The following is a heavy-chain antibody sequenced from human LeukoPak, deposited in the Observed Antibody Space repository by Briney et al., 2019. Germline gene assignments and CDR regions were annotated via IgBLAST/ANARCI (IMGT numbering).Heavy chain of an antibody. V-gene: IGHV4-34*01. J-gene: IGHJ6*02. Sequence: SETLSLTCAVYGGSFSGYYWSWIRQPPGKGLEWIGEINHRGSTNYNPSLKSRVTVSLDTSKNQFSLKLSSVTAADTAVYYCARLRIAVAGTDGMDVWGQGTTVTVSS. CDR2: INHRGST. CDR1: GGSFSGYY. CDR3: ARLRIAVAGTDGMDV. D-gene: IGHD6-19*01.